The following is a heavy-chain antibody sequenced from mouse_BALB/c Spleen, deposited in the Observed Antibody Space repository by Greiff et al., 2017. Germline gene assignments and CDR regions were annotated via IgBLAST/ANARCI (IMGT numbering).Heavy chain of an antibody. D-gene: IGHD2-3*01. Sequence: EVKLVESGGGLVQPGGSLKLSCAASGFTFSDYYMYWVRQTPEKRLEWVATISDGGSYTYYPDSVKGRFTISRDNAKNNLYLQMSSLKSEDTAMYYCARDDEFAYWGQGTLVTVSA. J-gene: IGHJ3*01. CDR2: ISDGGSYT. CDR3: ARDDEFAY. CDR1: GFTFSDYY. V-gene: IGHV5-4*02.